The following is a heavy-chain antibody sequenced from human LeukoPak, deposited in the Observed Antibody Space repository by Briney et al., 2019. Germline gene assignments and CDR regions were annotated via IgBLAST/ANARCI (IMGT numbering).Heavy chain of an antibody. Sequence: ASVKVSCKASGYTFTSYDINWVRQATGQGLEWMGWMNPNSGNTGYAQKFQGRVTMTRNTSISTAYMELSSLSSEDTAVYYCARSGPSADDAFDIWGQGTMVTVSS. J-gene: IGHJ3*02. CDR3: ARSGPSADDAFDI. CDR2: MNPNSGNT. D-gene: IGHD2-15*01. V-gene: IGHV1-8*01. CDR1: GYTFTSYD.